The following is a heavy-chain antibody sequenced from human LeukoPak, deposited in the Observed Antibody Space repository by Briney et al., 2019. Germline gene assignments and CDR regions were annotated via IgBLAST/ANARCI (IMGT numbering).Heavy chain of an antibody. J-gene: IGHJ6*03. CDR2: IYYSGST. Sequence: SETLSLTCTVSGGSISSYYWSWIRQPPGKGLEWIGYIYYSGSTYYNPSLKSRVIISVDKSKNQFSLKLSSVTAADTAVYYCARIRGFGADYYYYYMDVWGKGTTVTVSS. CDR1: GGSISSYY. D-gene: IGHD3-10*01. CDR3: ARIRGFGADYYYYYMDV. V-gene: IGHV4-59*12.